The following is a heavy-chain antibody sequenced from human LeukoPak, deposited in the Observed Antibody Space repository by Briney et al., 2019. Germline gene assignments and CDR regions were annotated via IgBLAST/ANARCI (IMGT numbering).Heavy chain of an antibody. Sequence: GGSLRLSCAASGFAFSSYWMSWVRQAPGKGLEWVANIKQDGSEKYYVDSVRGRFTISRDNAKNSLYLQMNSLRAEDTAVYYCARGDWLPLPYAFDHWGQGTLVTVSS. CDR2: IKQDGSEK. V-gene: IGHV3-7*01. D-gene: IGHD5-12*01. J-gene: IGHJ4*02. CDR1: GFAFSSYW. CDR3: ARGDWLPLPYAFDH.